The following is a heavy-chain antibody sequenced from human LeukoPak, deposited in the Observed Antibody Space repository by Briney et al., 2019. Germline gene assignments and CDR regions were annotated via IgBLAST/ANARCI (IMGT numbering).Heavy chain of an antibody. D-gene: IGHD3-22*01. J-gene: IGHJ4*02. Sequence: SVKVSCKASGGTFSSYAISWVRQAPGQGLEWMGRIIPIFGIANYAQKFQGRVTITADKSTSTAYMELSSLRSEDTAVYYCARWDSSGTYFDYWGQGTLVTVSS. V-gene: IGHV1-69*04. CDR1: GGTFSSYA. CDR3: ARWDSSGTYFDY. CDR2: IIPIFGIA.